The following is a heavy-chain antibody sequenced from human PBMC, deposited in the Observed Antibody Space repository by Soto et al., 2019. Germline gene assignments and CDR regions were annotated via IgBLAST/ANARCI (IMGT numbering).Heavy chain of an antibody. D-gene: IGHD6-19*01. CDR3: ARDAGDSSGWHYYYYGMDV. V-gene: IGHV4-38-2*02. Sequence: SSETLSLTCAVSGYSISSGYYWGWIRQPPGKGLEWIGSIYHSGSTYYNPSLKSRVTISVDTSKNQFSLKLSSVTAADTAVYYCARDAGDSSGWHYYYYGMDVWGQGTTVTVSS. J-gene: IGHJ6*02. CDR1: GYSISSGYY. CDR2: IYHSGST.